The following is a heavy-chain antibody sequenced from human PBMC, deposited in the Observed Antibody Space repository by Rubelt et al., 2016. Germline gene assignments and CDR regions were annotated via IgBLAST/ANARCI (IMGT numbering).Heavy chain of an antibody. V-gene: IGHV1-8*01. CDR2: MNPNSGNT. CDR3: ARGGVRGVTNY. Sequence: VRQATGQGLEWMGWMNPNSGNTGYAQKFQGRVTMTRNTSISTAYMELSSLRSEDTAAYYCARGGVRGVTNYWGQGTLVTVSS. D-gene: IGHD3-10*01. J-gene: IGHJ4*02.